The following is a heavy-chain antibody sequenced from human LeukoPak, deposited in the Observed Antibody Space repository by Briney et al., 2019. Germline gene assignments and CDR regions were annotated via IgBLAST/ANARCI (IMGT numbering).Heavy chain of an antibody. CDR3: ARDDDFNY. CDR1: GFTFSSHA. V-gene: IGHV3-30-3*01. J-gene: IGHJ4*02. CDR2: ISYDGSNK. Sequence: PGRSLRLSCAASGFTFSSHAMHWVRQAPGKGLEWVAVISYDGSNKYYADSVKGRFTISRDNSKNTLYLQMNSLRAEDTAVYYCARDDDFNYWGQGTLVTVSS. D-gene: IGHD3-3*01.